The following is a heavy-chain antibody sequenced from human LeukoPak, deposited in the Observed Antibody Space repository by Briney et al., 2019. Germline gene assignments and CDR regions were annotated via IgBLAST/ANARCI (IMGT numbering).Heavy chain of an antibody. D-gene: IGHD5-12*01. Sequence: ASVKVSCTAFGHTFTGYYMHWVRQAPGQGLEWMGWDNPNSGGTNYAQTFQGRVTMTRATSISIAYMELTRLRSDDTAVYYCARYVVATGVRGYYYGMDVWGQGTTVTVSS. V-gene: IGHV1-2*02. CDR2: DNPNSGGT. CDR1: GHTFTGYY. J-gene: IGHJ6*02. CDR3: ARYVVATGVRGYYYGMDV.